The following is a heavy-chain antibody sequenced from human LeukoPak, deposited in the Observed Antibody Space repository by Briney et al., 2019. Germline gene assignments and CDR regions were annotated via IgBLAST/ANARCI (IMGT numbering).Heavy chain of an antibody. Sequence: PGRSLRLSCAASGFTFDDYAMHWVRQAPGKGLEWVSGISWNSGSIGYADSVKGRFTISRDNAKNSLYLQMNSLRAEDTALYYCAKDMPVAVAGTWGAFDIWGQGTMVTVSS. J-gene: IGHJ3*02. CDR3: AKDMPVAVAGTWGAFDI. CDR1: GFTFDDYA. CDR2: ISWNSGSI. V-gene: IGHV3-9*01. D-gene: IGHD6-19*01.